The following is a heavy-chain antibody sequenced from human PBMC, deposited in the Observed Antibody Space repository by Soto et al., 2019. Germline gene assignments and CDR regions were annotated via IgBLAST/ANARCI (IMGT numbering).Heavy chain of an antibody. CDR3: ARKFRAPPPTTVTTMGYYYYYMDV. CDR2: INHSGST. V-gene: IGHV4-34*01. D-gene: IGHD4-17*01. J-gene: IGHJ6*03. Sequence: SETLSLTCAVYGGSFSGYYWSWIRQPPGKGLEWIGEINHSGSTNYNPSLKSRVTISVDTSKNQFSLKLSSVTAADTAVYYCARKFRAPPPTTVTTMGYYYYYMDVWGKGTTVTVSS. CDR1: GGSFSGYY.